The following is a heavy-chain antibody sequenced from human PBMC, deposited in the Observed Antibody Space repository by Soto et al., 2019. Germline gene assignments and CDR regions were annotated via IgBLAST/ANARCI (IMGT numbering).Heavy chain of an antibody. CDR2: IYYTGNT. J-gene: IGHJ4*02. CDR3: ARDLSVAGRLYFDY. CDR1: GGSISRYY. Sequence: SSETLSLTCTVSGGSISRYYWNWIRQPPGKGLEWIGYIYYTGNTNYNPSLKSRVTISVDTSKNQFSLKLSSVTAADTAVYYCARDLSVAGRLYFDYWGQGTLVTVSS. V-gene: IGHV4-59*01. D-gene: IGHD6-19*01.